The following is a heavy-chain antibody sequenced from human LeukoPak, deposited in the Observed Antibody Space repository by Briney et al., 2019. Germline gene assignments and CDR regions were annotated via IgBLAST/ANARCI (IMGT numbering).Heavy chain of an antibody. V-gene: IGHV4-34*01. Sequence: PSETLSLTCTVSGGSISSYYWSWIRQPPGKGLEWIGEINHSGSTNYNPSLKSRVTISVDTSRNQFSLKLSSVTAADTAVYYCARGRRYYYGSGSPRGWFDPWGQGTLVTVSS. D-gene: IGHD3-10*01. J-gene: IGHJ5*02. CDR2: INHSGST. CDR1: GGSISSYY. CDR3: ARGRRYYYGSGSPRGWFDP.